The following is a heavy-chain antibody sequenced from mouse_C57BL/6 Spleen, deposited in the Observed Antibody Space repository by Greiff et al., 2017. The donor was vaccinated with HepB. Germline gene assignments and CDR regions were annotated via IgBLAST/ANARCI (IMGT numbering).Heavy chain of an antibody. J-gene: IGHJ2*01. CDR3: AREAPFYYYGPYDFDY. CDR2: IHPNSGST. V-gene: IGHV1-64*01. CDR1: GYTFTSYW. Sequence: QVQLQQPGAELVKPGASVKLSCKASGYTFTSYWMHWVKQRPGQGLEWIGMIHPNSGSTNYNEKFKSKATLTVDKSSSTAYMQLSSLTSEDSAVYYCAREAPFYYYGPYDFDYWGQGTTLTVSS. D-gene: IGHD1-1*01.